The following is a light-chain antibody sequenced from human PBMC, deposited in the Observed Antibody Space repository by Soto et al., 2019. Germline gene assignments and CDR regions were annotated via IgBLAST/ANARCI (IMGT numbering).Light chain of an antibody. V-gene: IGKV3-20*01. J-gene: IGKJ5*01. CDR2: AAS. CDR1: ETVTSRY. CDR3: HRYGYGSDS. Sequence: EIVLTQSPGTLSLSPRERATLSCRASETVTSRYLAWYQQKPGQAPRLLIYAASSRATGIPDRFSGSGSRTDFTLTISRLEPEDAAVYYCHRYGYGSDSFGQGTRLEIK.